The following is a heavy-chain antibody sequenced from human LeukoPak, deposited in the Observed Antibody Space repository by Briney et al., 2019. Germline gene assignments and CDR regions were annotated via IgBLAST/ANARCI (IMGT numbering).Heavy chain of an antibody. V-gene: IGHV4-4*07. CDR1: GGSISSYY. Sequence: SETLSLTCTVSGGSISSYYWSWIRQPAGKGLEWIGRIYTSGSTNYNPSLKSRVTMSVDTSKNQFSLKLSSVTAADTAVYCCARDNGYSSSWYSNYYFDYWGQGTLVTVSS. CDR3: ARDNGYSSSWYSNYYFDY. D-gene: IGHD6-13*01. J-gene: IGHJ4*02. CDR2: IYTSGST.